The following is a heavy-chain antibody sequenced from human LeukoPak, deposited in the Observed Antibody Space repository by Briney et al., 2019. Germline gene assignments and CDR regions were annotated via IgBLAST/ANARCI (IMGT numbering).Heavy chain of an antibody. Sequence: GRSLRLSCAASGFTFSSYGMHWVRQAPGKGLEWVAVIWYDGSNKYYADSVKGRFTISRDNSKNTLYLQMNSLRAEDTAVYYCARDGGRRKSPPDYWGQGTLVTVSS. D-gene: IGHD3-3*01. CDR3: ARDGGRRKSPPDY. CDR1: GFTFSSYG. V-gene: IGHV3-33*01. CDR2: IWYDGSNK. J-gene: IGHJ4*02.